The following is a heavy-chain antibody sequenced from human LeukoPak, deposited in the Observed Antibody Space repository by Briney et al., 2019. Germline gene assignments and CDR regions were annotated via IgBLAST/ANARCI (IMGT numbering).Heavy chain of an antibody. CDR2: IYWDDDK. Sequence: SGPTLVKPTQTLTLTCTFSGVSLTTSGVGACWIRQPPGKALEWLALIYWDDDKRYSPSLKSRLTITKDTSKNQVVLTMTNMDSVDASTYFCARFKYYFDYWGQGLLVAVSS. CDR3: ARFKYYFDY. J-gene: IGHJ4*02. D-gene: IGHD6-6*01. V-gene: IGHV2-5*02. CDR1: GVSLTTSGVG.